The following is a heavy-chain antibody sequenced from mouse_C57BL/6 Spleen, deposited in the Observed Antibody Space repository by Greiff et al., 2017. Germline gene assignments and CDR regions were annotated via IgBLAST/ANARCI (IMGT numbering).Heavy chain of an antibody. D-gene: IGHD1-1*01. J-gene: IGHJ1*03. CDR3: AREGDYYGSSSTSLGV. CDR1: GYSITSGYY. V-gene: IGHV3-6*01. CDR2: ISYDGSN. Sequence: EVKLLESGPGLVKPSQSLSLTCSVTGYSITSGYYWNWIRQFPGNKLEWMGYISYDGSNNYNPSLKNRISITRDTSKNQFFLKLNSATTEDTATYYCAREGDYYGSSSTSLGVWGTGTTVTVSS.